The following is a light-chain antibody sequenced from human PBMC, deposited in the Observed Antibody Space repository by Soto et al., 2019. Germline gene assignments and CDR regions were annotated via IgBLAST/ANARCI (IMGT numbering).Light chain of an antibody. CDR3: SSYTSSSTLV. CDR2: EVT. J-gene: IGLJ2*01. V-gene: IGLV2-14*01. CDR1: SSDIGTYNY. Sequence: QSVLTQPASVSGSPGQSITISCTGTSSDIGTYNYVSWYQQHPGKAPKLMIFEVTNRPSGVSNRFSGSKSGNTASLTISGLQPEDDADYYCSSYTSSSTLVFGGGTKVTVL.